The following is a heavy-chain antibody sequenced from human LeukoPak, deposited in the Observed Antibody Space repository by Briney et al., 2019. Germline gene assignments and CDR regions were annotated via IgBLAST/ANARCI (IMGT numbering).Heavy chain of an antibody. CDR3: ARSVGAVVITGFDP. V-gene: IGHV1-69*05. Sequence: ASVKVSCKASGGTFISYAISWVRQAPGQALEWMGGIIPIFGTANYAQKFQGRVTITTDESTSTAYMEVSSLRSEDTAVYYGARSVGAVVITGFDPWGQGTLVTVSS. J-gene: IGHJ5*02. D-gene: IGHD3-22*01. CDR2: IIPIFGTA. CDR1: GGTFISYA.